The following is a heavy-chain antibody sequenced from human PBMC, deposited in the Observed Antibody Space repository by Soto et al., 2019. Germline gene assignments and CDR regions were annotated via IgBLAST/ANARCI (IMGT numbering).Heavy chain of an antibody. CDR2: ISSSSSYI. CDR3: AIDLRCSGGSCYGGYGMDV. D-gene: IGHD2-15*01. V-gene: IGHV3-21*01. CDR1: GFTFSSYS. J-gene: IGHJ6*02. Sequence: EVQLVESGGGLVKPGGSMRLSCAASGFTFSSYSMNWVRQAPGKGLEWVSSISSSSSYIYYADSVKGRFTISRDNAKNSLYLQMNSLRAEDTAVYYCAIDLRCSGGSCYGGYGMDVWGQGTTVTVSS.